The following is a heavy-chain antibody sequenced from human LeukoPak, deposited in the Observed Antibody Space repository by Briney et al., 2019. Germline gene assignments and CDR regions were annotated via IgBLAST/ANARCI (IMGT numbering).Heavy chain of an antibody. CDR2: IKQGGGQK. V-gene: IGHV3-7*01. J-gene: IGHJ4*02. CDR1: GFSFSNYW. D-gene: IGHD6-19*01. CDR3: ASERFSSGDF. Sequence: GGSLRLSCVASGFSFSNYWMSWVRQAPGKGLEWVANIKQGGGQKNYVDSVKGRFTISRDNAKNSLYLQMNSLRAEDTAVYYCASERFSSGDFWGQGTLVAVSS.